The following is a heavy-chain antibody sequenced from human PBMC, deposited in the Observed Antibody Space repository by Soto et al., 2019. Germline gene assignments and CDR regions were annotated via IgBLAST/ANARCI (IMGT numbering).Heavy chain of an antibody. Sequence: PGESLKISCKGSGYSFTSYWISWVRQMPGKGLEWMGRIDPSDSYTNYSPSFQGHVTISADKSISTAYLQWSSLKASDTAMYYCARVVAAGPYYYYGMDVWGQGTTVTVS. CDR1: GYSFTSYW. V-gene: IGHV5-10-1*01. CDR2: IDPSDSYT. D-gene: IGHD6-13*01. J-gene: IGHJ6*02. CDR3: ARVVAAGPYYYYGMDV.